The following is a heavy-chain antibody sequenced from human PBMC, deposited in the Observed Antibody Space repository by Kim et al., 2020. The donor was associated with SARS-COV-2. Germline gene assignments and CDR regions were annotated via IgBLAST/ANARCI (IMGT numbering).Heavy chain of an antibody. D-gene: IGHD3-10*01. J-gene: IGHJ5*02. CDR2: IYYSGST. CDR1: GGSISSSSYY. CDR3: ARHLGMVRGISIWFDP. Sequence: SETLSLTCTVSGGSISSSSYYWGWIRQPPGKGLEWIGSIYYSGSTYYNPSLKSRVTISVDTSKNQFSLKLSSVTAADTAVYYCARHLGMVRGISIWFDPWGQGTLVTVSS. V-gene: IGHV4-39*01.